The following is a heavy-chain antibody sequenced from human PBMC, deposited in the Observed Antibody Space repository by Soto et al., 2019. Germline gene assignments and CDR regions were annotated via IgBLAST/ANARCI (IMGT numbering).Heavy chain of an antibody. D-gene: IGHD6-6*01. CDR3: ARTRSIAARPDYYYYMDV. CDR1: GFTFSSYS. J-gene: IGHJ6*03. CDR2: ISSSSSYI. V-gene: IGHV3-21*01. Sequence: EVQLVESGGGLVKPGGSLRLSCAASGFTFSSYSMNWVRQAPGKGLEWVSSISSSSSYIYYADSVKGRFTISRDNAKNSLYLQMNSLRAEDTAVYYCARTRSIAARPDYYYYMDVWGTGTTVTVSS.